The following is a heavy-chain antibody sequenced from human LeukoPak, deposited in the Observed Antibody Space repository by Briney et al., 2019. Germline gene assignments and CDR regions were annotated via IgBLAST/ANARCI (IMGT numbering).Heavy chain of an antibody. Sequence: ASVKVSCKASGYTFTSYYMHWVRQAPGQGLEWMGIINPSGGSTSYAQKFQGRVTMTRDTSTSTVYMELSSLRSEDTAVYYCARDPHTPGGKNWFDPWGQGTLVTVSS. CDR3: ARDPHTPGGKNWFDP. D-gene: IGHD3-16*01. V-gene: IGHV1-46*01. CDR1: GYTFTSYY. CDR2: INPSGGST. J-gene: IGHJ5*02.